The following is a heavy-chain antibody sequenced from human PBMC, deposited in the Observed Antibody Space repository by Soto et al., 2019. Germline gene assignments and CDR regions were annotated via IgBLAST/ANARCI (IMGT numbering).Heavy chain of an antibody. CDR1: GFTXNSSA. D-gene: IGHD6-13*01. J-gene: IGHJ4*02. CDR3: AAGQGQQLAHFDY. V-gene: IGHV1-58*01. Sequence: SXKISYKATGFTXNSSAVQLVRQARGQRLEWIGWIVVGSGNTNYAQKFQERVTITRDMSTSTAYMELSSLRSEDTDVYYCAAGQGQQLAHFDYWGQGTLAPVS. CDR2: IVVGSGNT.